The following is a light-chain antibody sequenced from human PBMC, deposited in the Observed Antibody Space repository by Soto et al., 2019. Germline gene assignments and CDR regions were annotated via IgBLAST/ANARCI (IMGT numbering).Light chain of an antibody. V-gene: IGKV3-11*01. CDR2: EAS. CDR1: QSVSTY. J-gene: IGKJ3*01. CDR3: QQRNIGPPLFA. Sequence: EIVLTQSPATLSLSLGERATLSCRASQSVSTYLAWYQQKPGHAPRLLLYEASNRATGIPARFSGSGSGTDFPLTSSILEPEDCAVYDWQQRNIGPPLFAFDPGTKVDVK.